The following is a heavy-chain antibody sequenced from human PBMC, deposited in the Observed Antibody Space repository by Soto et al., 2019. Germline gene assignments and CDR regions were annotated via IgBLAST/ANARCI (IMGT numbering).Heavy chain of an antibody. V-gene: IGHV4-30-2*01. D-gene: IGHD1-1*01. CDR2: IFHSGGS. CDR1: GGSISSSSHT. CDR3: ARAPRYEKWFDP. J-gene: IGHJ5*02. Sequence: SKTLSLTCIVSGGSISSSSHTWNWIRQPPGKDLEWIGYIFHSGGSYYNPSFNSRVTMSVDRSKNQFSLRLNSVTAADTAVYYCARAPRYEKWFDPWRQGTLVTVSS.